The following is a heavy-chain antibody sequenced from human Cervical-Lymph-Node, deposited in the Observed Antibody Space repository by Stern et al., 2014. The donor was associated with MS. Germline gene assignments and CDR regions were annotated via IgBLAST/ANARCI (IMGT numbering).Heavy chain of an antibody. CDR1: GGIFSSYA. V-gene: IGHV1-69*01. D-gene: IGHD3-10*01. J-gene: IGHJ3*02. Sequence: QVQLGQSGGEVMKPGASVRLSCTASGGIFSSYAFSWVRQAPGKGLEWMGGIIPIIGTANYAQKSQGRFTITADDSINTVYMEVSSLRSEDTALYYCARDHRHSGSCHYAFDIWGQGTMVTVSS. CDR2: IIPIIGTA. CDR3: ARDHRHSGSCHYAFDI.